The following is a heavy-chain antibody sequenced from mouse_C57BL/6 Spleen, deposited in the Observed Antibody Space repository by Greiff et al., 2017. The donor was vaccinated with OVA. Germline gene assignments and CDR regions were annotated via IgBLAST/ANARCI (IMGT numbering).Heavy chain of an antibody. CDR1: GYTFTDYE. CDR3: TGNYYGSSHWYFDV. D-gene: IGHD1-1*01. V-gene: IGHV1-15*01. CDR2: IDPETGGT. Sequence: QVQLKESGAELVRPGASVTLSCKASGYTFTDYEMHWVKQTPVHGLEWIGAIDPETGGTAYNQKFKGKAILTADKSSSTAYMELRSLTSEDSAVYDGTGNYYGSSHWYFDVWGTGTTVTVSS. J-gene: IGHJ1*03.